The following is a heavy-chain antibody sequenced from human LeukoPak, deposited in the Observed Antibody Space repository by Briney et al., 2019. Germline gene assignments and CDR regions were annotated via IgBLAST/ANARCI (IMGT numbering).Heavy chain of an antibody. V-gene: IGHV4-31*03. D-gene: IGHD3-16*01. CDR3: ASSQLGPYYYYGMDV. J-gene: IGHJ6*02. Sequence: SDTLPLTCTVSGGSISSGGYYWSWIRQHPGKGLEWIGYIYYSGSTYYNPSLKSRVTISVDTSKNQFSLKLSSVTAADTAVYYCASSQLGPYYYYGMDVWGQGTTVTVSS. CDR2: IYYSGST. CDR1: GGSISSGGYY.